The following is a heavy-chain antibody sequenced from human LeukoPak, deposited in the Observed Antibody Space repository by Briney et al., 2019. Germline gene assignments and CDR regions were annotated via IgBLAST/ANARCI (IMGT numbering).Heavy chain of an antibody. J-gene: IGHJ3*02. V-gene: IGHV4-31*03. CDR3: ARDPMLSPAFDI. CDR1: GGSISSGGYY. Sequence: SETLSLTCTVSGGSISSGGYYWSWIRQHPGKGLEWIGYIYYSGSTYYNPSLKSRVTISVDTSKNQFFLKLSSVTAADTAVYYCARDPMLSPAFDIWGQGTMVTVSS. D-gene: IGHD2-8*01. CDR2: IYYSGST.